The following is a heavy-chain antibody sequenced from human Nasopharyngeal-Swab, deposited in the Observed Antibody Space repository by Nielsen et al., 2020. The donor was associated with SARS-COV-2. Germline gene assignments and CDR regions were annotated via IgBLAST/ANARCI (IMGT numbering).Heavy chain of an antibody. CDR2: IWYDGSNK. V-gene: IGHV3-33*06. J-gene: IGHJ6*02. Sequence: GESLKISCAASGFTFSSYGMHWVRQAPGKGLEWVAVIWYDGSNKYYADSVKGRFTISRDNSKNTLYLQMNSLRAEDTAVYYCAKDVGYSGSYYYYYYGMDVWGQGTTVTVSS. CDR1: GFTFSSYG. D-gene: IGHD1-26*01. CDR3: AKDVGYSGSYYYYYYGMDV.